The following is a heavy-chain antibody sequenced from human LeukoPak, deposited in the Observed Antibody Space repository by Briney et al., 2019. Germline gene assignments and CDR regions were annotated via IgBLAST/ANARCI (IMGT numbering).Heavy chain of an antibody. V-gene: IGHV3-48*04. CDR2: ISSTSSTI. D-gene: IGHD1-26*01. J-gene: IGHJ4*02. CDR3: ARESGGSYFDY. CDR1: GFTFSSYS. Sequence: GGSLRLSCAASGFTFSSYSMNWVRQAPGKGLEWVSYISSTSSTIYYADSVKGRFTISRDNAKNSLYLQMDSLRAEDTAVYYCARESGGSYFDYWGQGTLVTVSS.